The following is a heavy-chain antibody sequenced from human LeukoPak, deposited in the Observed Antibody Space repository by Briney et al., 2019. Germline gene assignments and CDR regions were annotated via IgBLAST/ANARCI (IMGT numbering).Heavy chain of an antibody. Sequence: GGSLRLSCAASGFTFSSYDMHWVRQATGKGLECVSAIGTAGDTYYPGSVKSRFTISRENAKNSLYLQMNSLRAGDTAVYYCARVLGSGSYGMDVWGQGTTVTVSS. CDR2: IGTAGDT. D-gene: IGHD3-10*01. V-gene: IGHV3-13*01. J-gene: IGHJ6*02. CDR3: ARVLGSGSYGMDV. CDR1: GFTFSSYD.